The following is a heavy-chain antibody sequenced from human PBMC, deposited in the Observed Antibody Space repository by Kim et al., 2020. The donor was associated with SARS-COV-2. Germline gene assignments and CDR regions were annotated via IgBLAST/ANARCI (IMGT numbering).Heavy chain of an antibody. CDR1: GGSISSYY. CDR3: ARFQHDFWSGFYRFDYYYGMDV. Sequence: SETLSLTCTVSGGSISSYYWSWIRQAPGKGLEWIGYIYYSGSTNYNPSLKSRVTISVDTSKNQFSLKLSSVTAADTAVYYCARFQHDFWSGFYRFDYYYGMDVWGQGTTVTVSS. CDR2: IYYSGST. J-gene: IGHJ6*02. V-gene: IGHV4-59*01. D-gene: IGHD3-3*01.